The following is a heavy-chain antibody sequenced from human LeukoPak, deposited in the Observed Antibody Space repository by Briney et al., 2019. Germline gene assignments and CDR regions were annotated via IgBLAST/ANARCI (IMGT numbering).Heavy chain of an antibody. Sequence: QPGGSLRLSCAASGFTFSSYRMHWVRQAPGKGLVWVSRINSDGSSTSYADSVKGRFTISRDNAKNTLYLQMNSLRAEDTAMYYCARTYSLRFLEWLPIYFDYWGQGTLVTVSS. D-gene: IGHD3-3*01. CDR1: GFTFSSYR. V-gene: IGHV3-74*01. CDR2: INSDGSST. CDR3: ARTYSLRFLEWLPIYFDY. J-gene: IGHJ4*02.